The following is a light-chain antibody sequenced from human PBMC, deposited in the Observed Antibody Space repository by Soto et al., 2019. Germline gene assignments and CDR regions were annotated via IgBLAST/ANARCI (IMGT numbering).Light chain of an antibody. CDR2: EAS. V-gene: IGKV3-15*01. J-gene: IGKJ2*01. CDR3: QQYNNWPQYT. Sequence: EVVMTQSPATLSVSPGERVALSCRASQSVSNKLAWYHQKPGQPPSLLIYEASTRATGIPARFSGSGSGTDFILSISSLQSADFGVYFCQQYNNWPQYTFGQGTNLEI. CDR1: QSVSNK.